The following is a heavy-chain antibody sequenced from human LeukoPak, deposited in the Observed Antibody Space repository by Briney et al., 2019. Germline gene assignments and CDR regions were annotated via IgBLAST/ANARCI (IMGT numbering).Heavy chain of an antibody. V-gene: IGHV4-59*08. CDR1: GGSISSYY. Sequence: PSETLSLTCTGSGGSISSYYWNWIRQSPGKGLEWIGYIYYSGNTNYNPSLKSRVTISVDTSNNHFSLRLSSVTAADTAVYYCARPVSVGASTYFHVWSQGTLVTVSS. D-gene: IGHD1-26*01. CDR3: ARPVSVGASTYFHV. CDR2: IYYSGNT. J-gene: IGHJ1*01.